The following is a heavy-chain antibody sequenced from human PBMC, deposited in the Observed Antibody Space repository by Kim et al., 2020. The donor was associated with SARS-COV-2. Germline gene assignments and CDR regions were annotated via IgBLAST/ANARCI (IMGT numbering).Heavy chain of an antibody. Sequence: SETLSLTCAVYGGSFSGYYWSWIRQPPGKGLEWIGEINHSGSTNYNPSLKSRVTISVDTSKNQFSLKLSSVTAADTAVYYWARGPDLEWLLYYYYGMDV. CDR3: ARGPDLEWLLYYYYGMDV. CDR2: INHSGST. J-gene: IGHJ6*01. CDR1: GGSFSGYY. D-gene: IGHD3-3*01. V-gene: IGHV4-34*01.